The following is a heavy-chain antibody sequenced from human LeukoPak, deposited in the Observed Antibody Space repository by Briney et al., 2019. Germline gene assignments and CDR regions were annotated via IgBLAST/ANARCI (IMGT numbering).Heavy chain of an antibody. CDR1: GGSVSSGSYY. V-gene: IGHV4-61*01. Sequence: SGTLSLTCTVSGGSVSSGSYYWSWIRQPPGKGLQWIGYIYYSGSTNYNPSLKSRVTISVDTSKNQFSLKLSSVTAADTAVYYCATASGGAFDIWGQGTMVTVSS. J-gene: IGHJ3*02. CDR3: ATASGGAFDI. D-gene: IGHD3-10*01. CDR2: IYYSGST.